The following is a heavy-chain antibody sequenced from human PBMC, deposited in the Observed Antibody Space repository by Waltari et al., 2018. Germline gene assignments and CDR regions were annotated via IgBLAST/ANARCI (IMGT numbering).Heavy chain of an antibody. D-gene: IGHD3-10*01. CDR3: AREDSGADDYGMDV. CDR2: IHPRGGST. Sequence: QVQLVQSGAEVKKPGASGKVSCKASGYSLPSYYMHWVRQAPGQGLEWRGMIHPRGGSTSYAQKLQCRVTMTRGTAPSTVYMGLSSLSSEDTAVYYGAREDSGADDYGMDVWGQGTTVTVSS. CDR1: GYSLPSYY. J-gene: IGHJ6*02. V-gene: IGHV1-46*04.